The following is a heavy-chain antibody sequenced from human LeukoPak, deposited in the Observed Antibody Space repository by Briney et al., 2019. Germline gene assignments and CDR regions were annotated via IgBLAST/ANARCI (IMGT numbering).Heavy chain of an antibody. D-gene: IGHD2-15*01. CDR1: GYTLTELS. Sequence: ASGKVSGKVSGYTLTELSMLWVRQARGKGVEWRGGFDPEDGETIYAQKFQGRVTMTEDTATDTAYMELSSQGSEDTAVYYCATVRRYCSGGSCFKQNWFDPWGQGILVTVSS. CDR2: FDPEDGET. J-gene: IGHJ5*02. CDR3: ATVRRYCSGGSCFKQNWFDP. V-gene: IGHV1-24*01.